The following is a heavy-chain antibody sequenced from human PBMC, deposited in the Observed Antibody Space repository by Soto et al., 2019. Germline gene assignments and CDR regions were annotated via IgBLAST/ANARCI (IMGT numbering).Heavy chain of an antibody. D-gene: IGHD6-19*01. CDR2: INPNSGGT. J-gene: IGHJ6*02. Sequence: ASVKVSCKASGYTFTGYYMHWVRQAPGQGLEWMGWINPNSGGTKYAQKFQGWVTITRDTSISTAYMELSRLRSDDTAVYYCARGVAGTGDYYYYYGMDVWGQGTTVTVSS. V-gene: IGHV1-2*04. CDR3: ARGVAGTGDYYYYYGMDV. CDR1: GYTFTGYY.